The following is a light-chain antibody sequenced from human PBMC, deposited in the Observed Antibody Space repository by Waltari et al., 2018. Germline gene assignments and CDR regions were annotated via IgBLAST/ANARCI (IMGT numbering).Light chain of an antibody. J-gene: IGKJ4*01. CDR2: GAS. CDR1: QTFTSSY. V-gene: IGKV3-20*01. CDR3: QHYGTSPPLT. Sequence: ELVLTQSPGTLSLSPGERATLSCRTSQTFTSSYLAWYQQKPAQAPRRLIYGASTRAAGCPVRFSVSGSGTDFTLTISRLEPEDFAVYYCQHYGTSPPLTFGGGTKVEIK.